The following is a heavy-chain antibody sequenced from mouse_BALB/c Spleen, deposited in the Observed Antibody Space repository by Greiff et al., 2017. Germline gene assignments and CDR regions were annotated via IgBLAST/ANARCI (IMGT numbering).Heavy chain of an antibody. CDR3: ARDDVYAMDD. Sequence: VQLQQSGAELVKPGASVKLSCTASGFNIKDTYMHWVKQRPEQGLEWIGRIDPANGNTKYDPKFQGKATITADTSSNTAYLQLSSLTSEDTAVYYCARDDVYAMDDWGQGTSVTVSS. J-gene: IGHJ4*01. CDR1: GFNIKDTY. D-gene: IGHD2-12*01. V-gene: IGHV14-3*02. CDR2: IDPANGNT.